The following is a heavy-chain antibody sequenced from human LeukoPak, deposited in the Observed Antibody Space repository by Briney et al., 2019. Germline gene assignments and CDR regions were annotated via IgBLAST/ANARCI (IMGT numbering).Heavy chain of an antibody. CDR3: AKDSADCSSTSCYYYYYYYMDV. V-gene: IGHV3-21*01. Sequence: AGGSLRLSCAGSGFTFSDFWMTWVRQTPGKGLEWVSSISSSSSYIYYADSVKGRFTISRDNAKNSLYLQMNSLRAEDTAVCYCAKDSADCSSTSCYYYYYYYMDVWGKGTTVTVSS. CDR2: ISSSSSYI. CDR1: GFTFSDFW. J-gene: IGHJ6*03. D-gene: IGHD2-2*01.